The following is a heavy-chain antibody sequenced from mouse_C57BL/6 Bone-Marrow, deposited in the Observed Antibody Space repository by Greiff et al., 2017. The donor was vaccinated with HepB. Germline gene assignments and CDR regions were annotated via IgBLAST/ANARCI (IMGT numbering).Heavy chain of an antibody. D-gene: IGHD2-3*01. V-gene: IGHV5-4*03. CDR2: ISDGGSYT. CDR1: GFTFSSYA. Sequence: EVKLVDSGGGLVKPGGSLKLSCAASGFTFSSYAMSWVRQTPEKRLEWVATISDGGSYTYYPDNVKGRFTISRDNAKNNLYLQMSHLKSEDTAMYYCARGGDGYSAWFAYWGQGTLVTVSA. J-gene: IGHJ3*01. CDR3: ARGGDGYSAWFAY.